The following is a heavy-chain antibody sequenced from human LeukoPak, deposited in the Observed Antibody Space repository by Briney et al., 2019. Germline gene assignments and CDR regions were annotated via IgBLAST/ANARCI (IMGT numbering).Heavy chain of an antibody. CDR3: AKDSRAYNYGQFDY. Sequence: GGSLRLSCAASGFTSSSYAMSWVRQAPGKGLEWVSAIIGSGGSTYYADSVRGRFTISRDNSKNTLYLQMNSLRAEDTAVYYCAKDSRAYNYGQFDYWGQGTLVTVSS. D-gene: IGHD5-18*01. CDR2: IIGSGGST. CDR1: GFTSSSYA. V-gene: IGHV3-23*01. J-gene: IGHJ4*02.